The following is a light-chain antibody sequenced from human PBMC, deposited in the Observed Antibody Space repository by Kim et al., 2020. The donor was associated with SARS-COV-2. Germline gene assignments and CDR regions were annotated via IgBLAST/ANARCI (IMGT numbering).Light chain of an antibody. CDR2: SNN. V-gene: IGLV1-44*01. Sequence: TQPPSASGTPGQRVTISCSGSSSNIGSNTVNWYQQLPGTAPKLLIYSNNQRPSGVRDRFSGSKSGTSASLAISGLQSEDEADYYCAAWDDSLNGLVFGGGTQLTVL. CDR3: AAWDDSLNGLV. CDR1: SSNIGSNT. J-gene: IGLJ2*01.